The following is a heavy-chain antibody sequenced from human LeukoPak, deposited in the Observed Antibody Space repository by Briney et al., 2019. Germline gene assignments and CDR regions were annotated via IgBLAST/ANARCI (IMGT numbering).Heavy chain of an antibody. Sequence: ASVKVSCKASGYTFTGYYMHWVRQAPGQGLEWMGWINPNSGGTNYAQKFQGRVTMTRDTSISTAYMELSRLRSDDTAVYYCAGVNWNYEGRFDYWGQGTLVTVSS. CDR2: INPNSGGT. J-gene: IGHJ4*02. D-gene: IGHD1-7*01. V-gene: IGHV1-2*02. CDR3: AGVNWNYEGRFDY. CDR1: GYTFTGYY.